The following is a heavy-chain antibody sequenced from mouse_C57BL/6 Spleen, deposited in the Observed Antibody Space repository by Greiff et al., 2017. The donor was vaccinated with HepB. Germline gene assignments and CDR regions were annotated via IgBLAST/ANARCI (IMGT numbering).Heavy chain of an antibody. D-gene: IGHD1-1*01. V-gene: IGHV1-42*01. CDR3: ARSPRNYYGSSYPLWYFDV. Sequence: EVQLQQSGPELVKPGASVKISCKASGYSFTGYYMNWVKQSPETSLEWIGEINPSTGGTTYNQKFKAKATLTVDKSSSTAYMQLKSLTSEYSAVYYCARSPRNYYGSSYPLWYFDVWGTGTTVTVSS. CDR1: GYSFTGYY. CDR2: INPSTGGT. J-gene: IGHJ1*03.